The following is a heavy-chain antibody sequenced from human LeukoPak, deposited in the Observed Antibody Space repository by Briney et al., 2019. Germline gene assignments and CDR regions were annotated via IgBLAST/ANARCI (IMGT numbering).Heavy chain of an antibody. Sequence: SETLSLTCTVSGGSISSYYWSWIRQPPGKGLEWIGYIYYSGSTNYNPSLKSRVTISVDTSKNQFSLKLSSVTAADTAVYYCARDGNHYDSSGYYPDDAFDIWGQGTMVTVSS. CDR1: GGSISSYY. D-gene: IGHD3-22*01. CDR3: ARDGNHYDSSGYYPDDAFDI. J-gene: IGHJ3*02. V-gene: IGHV4-59*01. CDR2: IYYSGST.